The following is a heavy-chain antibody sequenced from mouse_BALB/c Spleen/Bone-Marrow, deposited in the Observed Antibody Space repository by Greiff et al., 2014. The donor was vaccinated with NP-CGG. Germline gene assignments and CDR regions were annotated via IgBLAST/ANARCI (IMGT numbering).Heavy chain of an antibody. Sequence: QVQLKESGPGLVAPSQSLSITCTVSGFSLTSYGVHWVRQPPGEGLEWLGVIWAGGSTNYNSALMSRLSISKDNSKSQVFLKMNSLQTDDTAMYYCARGGGSWYFDVWGAGTTVTVSS. CDR2: IWAGGST. V-gene: IGHV2-9*02. CDR3: ARGGGSWYFDV. J-gene: IGHJ1*01. CDR1: GFSLTSYG.